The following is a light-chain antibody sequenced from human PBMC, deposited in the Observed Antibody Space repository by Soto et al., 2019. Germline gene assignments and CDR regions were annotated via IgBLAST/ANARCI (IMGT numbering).Light chain of an antibody. J-gene: IGLJ2*01. V-gene: IGLV2-8*01. CDR3: SSYAGSNTV. CDR1: SSDVGGYNY. CDR2: EVS. Sequence: QSALTQPPSPSGSPGQSVTVSCTGTSSDVGGYNYVSWYQQHPGKAPKLMISEVSKRPSGVPDRFSGSKSGNTASLTVSGLQAEDEADYYCSSYAGSNTVFGGGTKLTVL.